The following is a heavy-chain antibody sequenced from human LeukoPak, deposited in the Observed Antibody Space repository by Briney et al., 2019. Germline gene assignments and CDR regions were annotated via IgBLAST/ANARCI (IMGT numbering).Heavy chain of an antibody. Sequence: SVKVSCKASGGTFSSYAISWVRQAPGQGLEWMGGIIPIFGTANYAQKFQGRVTVTADESTSTAYMELSSLRSEDTAVYYCARDRTIPGYSYGQYYFDYWGQGTLVTVSS. CDR2: IIPIFGTA. CDR3: ARDRTIPGYSYGQYYFDY. J-gene: IGHJ4*02. D-gene: IGHD5-18*01. CDR1: GGTFSSYA. V-gene: IGHV1-69*13.